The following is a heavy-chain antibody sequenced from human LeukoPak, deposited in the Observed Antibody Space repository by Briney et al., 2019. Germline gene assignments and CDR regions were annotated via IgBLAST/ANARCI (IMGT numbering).Heavy chain of an antibody. CDR2: IYSGGNT. J-gene: IGHJ4*02. CDR3: ATSADLDYYDSSGYYDY. Sequence: GGSLRLSCTVSGFTVSSNSWSWVRQAPGKGLEWVSFIYSGGNTHYSDSVKGRFTISRDNAKNSLYLQMNSLRAEDTAVYYCATSADLDYYDSSGYYDYWGQGTLVTVSS. CDR1: GFTVSSNS. D-gene: IGHD3-22*01. V-gene: IGHV3-53*01.